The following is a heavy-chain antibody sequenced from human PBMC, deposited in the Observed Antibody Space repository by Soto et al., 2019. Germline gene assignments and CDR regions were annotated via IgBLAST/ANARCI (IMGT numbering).Heavy chain of an antibody. Sequence: GESLKISCKGSGYSFTIYWISWVRQMPGKGLEWMGRIDPSDSYTNYSPSFQGHVTISADKSISTAYLQWSSLKASDTAIYYCARQSYDYVWGSHRPSFGYWGQGALVTVSS. D-gene: IGHD3-16*02. J-gene: IGHJ4*02. V-gene: IGHV5-10-1*01. CDR3: ARQSYDYVWGSHRPSFGY. CDR1: GYSFTIYW. CDR2: IDPSDSYT.